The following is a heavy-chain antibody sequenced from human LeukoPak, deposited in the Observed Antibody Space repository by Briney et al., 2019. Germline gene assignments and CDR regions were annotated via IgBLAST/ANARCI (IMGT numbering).Heavy chain of an antibody. CDR2: IYYSGST. Sequence: PSETLSLTCTVSGGSISSSSYYWGWIRQPPGKGLEWIGSIYYSGSTYYNPSLKSRVTISVDTSKNQFSLKLSSVTAADTAVYYCARDASYYYDSSGYPLALGMDVWGQGTTVTVSS. CDR1: GGSISSSSYY. CDR3: ARDASYYYDSSGYPLALGMDV. J-gene: IGHJ6*02. D-gene: IGHD3-22*01. V-gene: IGHV4-39*07.